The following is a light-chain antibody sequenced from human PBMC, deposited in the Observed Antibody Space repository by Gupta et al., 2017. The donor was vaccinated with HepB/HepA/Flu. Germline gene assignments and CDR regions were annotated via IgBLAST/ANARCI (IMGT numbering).Light chain of an antibody. J-gene: IGLJ2*01. Sequence: QSALTQPPSASGSPGQSVTISCTGTSSDVGGYNYVSWYQQHPGKAPKRRMYEVSKRPSGVPDRVSGSKSGNTASLTVSGLQAEDEADDYCSSYAGSNKLVFGGGTKLTVL. CDR3: SSYAGSNKLV. V-gene: IGLV2-8*01. CDR2: EVS. CDR1: SSDVGGYNY.